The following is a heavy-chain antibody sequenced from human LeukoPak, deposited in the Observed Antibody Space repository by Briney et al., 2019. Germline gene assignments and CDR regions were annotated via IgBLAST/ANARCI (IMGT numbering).Heavy chain of an antibody. J-gene: IGHJ1*01. CDR1: GFTFDDYT. CDR3: ARSAPRSIAAAGTEYFQH. D-gene: IGHD6-13*01. CDR2: ITWDGGST. V-gene: IGHV3-43*01. Sequence: GGSLRLSCAASGFTFDDYTMHWVRQAPGKGLKWVSLITWDGGSTNYADSVKGRFTISRDNAKNSLYLQMNSLRAEDTAVYYCARSAPRSIAAAGTEYFQHWGQGTLVTVSS.